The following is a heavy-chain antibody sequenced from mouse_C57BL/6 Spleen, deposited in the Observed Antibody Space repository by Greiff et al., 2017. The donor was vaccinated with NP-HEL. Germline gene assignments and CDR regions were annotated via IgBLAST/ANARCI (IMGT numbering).Heavy chain of an antibody. J-gene: IGHJ1*03. CDR2: FHPYNDDT. CDR1: GYTFTTYP. Sequence: VKLQESGAELVKPGASVKMSCKASGYTFTTYPIEWMKQNHGKSLEWIGNFHPYNDDTKYNEKFKGKATLTVEKSSSTVYLELSRLTSDDSAVYYCARGGVYGNYHFDVWGTGTTVTVSS. D-gene: IGHD2-10*02. CDR3: ARGGVYGNYHFDV. V-gene: IGHV1-47*01.